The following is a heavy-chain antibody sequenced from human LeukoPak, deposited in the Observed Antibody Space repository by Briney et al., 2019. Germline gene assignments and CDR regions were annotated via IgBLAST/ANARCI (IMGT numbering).Heavy chain of an antibody. CDR1: GYTFTSYG. CDR2: ISAYNGNT. J-gene: IGHJ4*02. CDR3: AIGGYCSGGGCYAWSPFYFDY. Sequence: ASVKVSCKASGYTFTSYGISGVRQAPGQGLEWMGWISAYNGNTNYAQKLQGRVTMTTDTSTSTAYMELRSLRSDDTAVYYCAIGGYCSGGGCYAWSPFYFDYWGQGTLVTVSS. D-gene: IGHD2-15*01. V-gene: IGHV1-18*01.